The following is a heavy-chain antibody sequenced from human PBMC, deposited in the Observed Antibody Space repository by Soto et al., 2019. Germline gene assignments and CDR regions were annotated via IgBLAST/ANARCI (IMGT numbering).Heavy chain of an antibody. J-gene: IGHJ6*02. D-gene: IGHD3-9*01. CDR3: ARDLGADWSSDYYYYYGMDV. Sequence: GGSLRLSCAASGFTFSSYAMHWVRQAPGKGLEWVAVISYDGSNKYYADSVKGRFTISRDNSKNTLYLQMNSLRAEDTAVYYCARDLGADWSSDYYYYYGMDVWGQGTTVTVSS. CDR1: GFTFSSYA. V-gene: IGHV3-30-3*01. CDR2: ISYDGSNK.